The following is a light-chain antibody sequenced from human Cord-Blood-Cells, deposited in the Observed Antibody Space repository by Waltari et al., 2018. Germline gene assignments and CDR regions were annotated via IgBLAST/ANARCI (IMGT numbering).Light chain of an antibody. CDR3: QQSYGTPIT. J-gene: IGKJ5*01. V-gene: IGKV1-39*01. CDR2: AAS. Sequence: DIQMTQSPSSLSASVGDRVTITCRASQSISSYLNWYQQKPGKAPKLLIYAASSLQSGVPSRFSRSGSGTDFTLTISSLQPEDFVTYYCQQSYGTPITFGQGTRLEIK. CDR1: QSISSY.